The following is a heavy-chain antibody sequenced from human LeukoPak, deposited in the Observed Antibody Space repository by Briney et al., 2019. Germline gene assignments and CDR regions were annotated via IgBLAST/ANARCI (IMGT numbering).Heavy chain of an antibody. CDR1: GGTFSSYA. V-gene: IGHV1-69*13. D-gene: IGHD3-22*01. CDR3: ARDHYDSREDAFDI. Sequence: ASVKVSCKASGGTFSSYAISWVRQAPGQGLEWMGGIIPIFGTANYAQKFQGRVTITAGESTSTAYMELSRLRSEDTAVYYCARDHYDSREDAFDIWGQGTMVTVSS. CDR2: IIPIFGTA. J-gene: IGHJ3*02.